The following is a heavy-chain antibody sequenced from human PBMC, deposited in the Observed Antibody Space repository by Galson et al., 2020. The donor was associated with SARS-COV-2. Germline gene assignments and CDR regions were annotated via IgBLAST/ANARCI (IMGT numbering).Heavy chain of an antibody. Sequence: SETLSLTCTVSGGSISSHYWSWIRQPPGKGLEWIGYIYYRGSTNYNPSLKSRVTMSVDTSKNQFSLKLSSVSAADTAVYYCAREMRDNWFGPWGQGIQVTVSS. CDR3: AREMRDNWFGP. V-gene: IGHV4-59*11. CDR1: GGSISSHY. J-gene: IGHJ5*02. CDR2: IYYRGST.